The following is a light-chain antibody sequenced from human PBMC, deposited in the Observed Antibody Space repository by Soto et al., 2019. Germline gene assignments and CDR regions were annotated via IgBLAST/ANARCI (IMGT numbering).Light chain of an antibody. V-gene: IGLV2-14*03. J-gene: IGLJ1*01. CDR2: DVS. CDR3: SSYTSSGTYV. Sequence: QSVLTQPASVSGSPGQSITISCTGTSNDVGHDNYVSWYQQFPGKVPKLIFYDVSNRPSGVSNRFSGSKSGNTASLTISGLQADDEADYYCSSYTSSGTYVFGTGT. CDR1: SNDVGHDNY.